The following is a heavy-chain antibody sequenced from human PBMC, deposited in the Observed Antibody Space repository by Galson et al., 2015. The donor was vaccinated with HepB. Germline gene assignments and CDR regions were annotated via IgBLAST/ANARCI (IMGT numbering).Heavy chain of an antibody. V-gene: IGHV3-33*03. CDR1: GFIFSSYG. CDR3: AAAAGSTPFDN. Sequence: SLRLSCAASGFIFSSYGMHWVRQAPGKGLEWVALILYDGTNKYYADSVKGRFTISRDNSKNTLYLQMNSLRAEDTAVYYCAAAAGSTPFDNWGQGTLVTVSS. CDR2: ILYDGTNK. J-gene: IGHJ4*02. D-gene: IGHD6-13*01.